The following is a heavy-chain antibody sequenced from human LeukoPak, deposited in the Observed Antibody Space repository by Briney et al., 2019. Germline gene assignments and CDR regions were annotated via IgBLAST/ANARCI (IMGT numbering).Heavy chain of an antibody. CDR1: GFTFTSYG. Sequence: PGGSLRLSCAASGFTFTSYGISWVRQAPGQGLEWVGWISAYNGNTNYAQKLQGRVTMTTDTSTSTAYMELRSLRSDDTAVYYCARVVVPAALYNWFDPWGQGTLVTVSS. V-gene: IGHV1-18*01. D-gene: IGHD2-2*01. CDR3: ARVVVPAALYNWFDP. J-gene: IGHJ5*02. CDR2: ISAYNGNT.